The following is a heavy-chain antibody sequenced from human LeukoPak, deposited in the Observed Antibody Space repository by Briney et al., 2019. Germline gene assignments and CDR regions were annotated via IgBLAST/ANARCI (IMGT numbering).Heavy chain of an antibody. Sequence: GGSLRLSCAAPGFTFSSYALRWVCQAPREGLGWVAVISYDGRNKYYADSVKGRFTISRDNSKNTLYLQMNSLRAEDTAVYYFARSSGRYLTDNWFDPWGQGTLVTVSS. D-gene: IGHD1-14*01. V-gene: IGHV3-30*04. CDR2: ISYDGRNK. J-gene: IGHJ5*02. CDR1: GFTFSSYA. CDR3: ARSSGRYLTDNWFDP.